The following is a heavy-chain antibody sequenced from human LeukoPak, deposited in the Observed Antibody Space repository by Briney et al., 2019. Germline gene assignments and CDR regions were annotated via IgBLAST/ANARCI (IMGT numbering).Heavy chain of an antibody. J-gene: IGHJ4*02. CDR3: ARDSGKYQLHY. CDR2: IYYSGST. Sequence: PSETLSLTCTVSGGSISSGDYYWSWIRQPPGKGLEWIGYIYYSGSTYYNPSLKSRVTISVDTSKNQFSLKLSSVTAAGTAVYYCARDSGKYQLHYWGQGTLVTVSS. V-gene: IGHV4-30-4*08. CDR1: GGSISSGDYY. D-gene: IGHD2-2*01.